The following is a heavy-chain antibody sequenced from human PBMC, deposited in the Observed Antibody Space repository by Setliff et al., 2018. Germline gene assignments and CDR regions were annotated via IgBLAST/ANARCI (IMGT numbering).Heavy chain of an antibody. CDR2: INHSGST. J-gene: IGHJ4*02. V-gene: IGHV4-34*01. D-gene: IGHD2-21*02. CDR3: ASLMTVSDY. CDR1: GGSFSGYY. Sequence: SETLSLTCAVYGGSFSGYYWSWIRQPPGKGLEWIGEINHSGSTNYNPSLKSRVTISVDTSKTQFSLKLSSATAADTAVYYCASLMTVSDYWGQGTLVTVSS.